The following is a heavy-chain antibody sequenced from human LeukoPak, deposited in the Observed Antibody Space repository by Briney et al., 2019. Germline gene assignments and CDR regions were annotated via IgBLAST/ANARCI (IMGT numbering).Heavy chain of an antibody. CDR3: ARGNRAVAGPPMLR. D-gene: IGHD6-19*01. CDR2: INTNTGNP. CDR1: GYTFTSYA. V-gene: IGHV7-4-1*02. J-gene: IGHJ4*02. Sequence: ASVKVSCKASGYTFTSYAMNWVRQAPGQGREWMGWINTNTGNPTYAQGFTGRFVFSLDTSVSTAYLQISSLKAEDTAVYYCARGNRAVAGPPMLRWGQGTLVTVSS.